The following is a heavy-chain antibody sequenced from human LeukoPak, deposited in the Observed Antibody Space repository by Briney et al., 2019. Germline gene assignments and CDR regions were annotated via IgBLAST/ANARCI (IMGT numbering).Heavy chain of an antibody. Sequence: SETLSLTCTVSGGSISSSSYYWGWIRQPPGKGLEWIGSIYYSGSTYYNPSLKSRVTISVDTSKDQFSLKLSSVTAADTAVYYCATTVVKRYFDLWGRGTLVTVSS. CDR3: ATTVVKRYFDL. D-gene: IGHD4-23*01. CDR1: GGSISSSSYY. CDR2: IYYSGST. J-gene: IGHJ2*01. V-gene: IGHV4-39*01.